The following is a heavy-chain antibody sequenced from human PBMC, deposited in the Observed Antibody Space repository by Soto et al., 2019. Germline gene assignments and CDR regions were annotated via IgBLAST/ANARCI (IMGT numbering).Heavy chain of an antibody. CDR3: ARPSGYSSSWFTTHYYYYYGMDV. J-gene: IGHJ6*02. CDR1: GGSISSSSYY. Sequence: LSLTCTVSGGSISSSSYYWGWIRQPPGKGLEWIGSIYYSGSTYYNPSLKSRVTISVDTSKNQFSLKLSSVTAADTAVYYCARPSGYSSSWFTTHYYYYYGMDVWGQGTTVTVSS. D-gene: IGHD6-13*01. V-gene: IGHV4-39*01. CDR2: IYYSGST.